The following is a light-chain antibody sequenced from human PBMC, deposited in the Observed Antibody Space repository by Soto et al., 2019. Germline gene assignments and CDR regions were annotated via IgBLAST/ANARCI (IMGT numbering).Light chain of an antibody. Sequence: EIVMTRSPATLSVSPGERATLSCMVSQSVSSNLAWYQQKPGQAPRLLIYGASTRATGIPARFSGSGSGTEFTLTISSLQSEDFAVYYCQQYNNWPSITFGQGTRLEI. CDR1: QSVSSN. V-gene: IGKV3-15*01. CDR3: QQYNNWPSIT. CDR2: GAS. J-gene: IGKJ5*01.